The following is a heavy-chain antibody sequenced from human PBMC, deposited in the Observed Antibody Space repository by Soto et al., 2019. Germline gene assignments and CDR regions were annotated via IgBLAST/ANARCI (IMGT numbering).Heavy chain of an antibody. CDR3: AAENDDSSGYYYHY. J-gene: IGHJ4*02. CDR1: GFTFTSSA. Sequence: SVKVSCKAAGFTFTSSAVQWVRQARGQRLEWIGWIVVGSGNTNYAQKFQERVTITRDMSTSTAYMELSSLRSEDTAMYYCAAENDDSSGYYYHYWGQGTLVTVSS. V-gene: IGHV1-58*01. D-gene: IGHD3-22*01. CDR2: IVVGSGNT.